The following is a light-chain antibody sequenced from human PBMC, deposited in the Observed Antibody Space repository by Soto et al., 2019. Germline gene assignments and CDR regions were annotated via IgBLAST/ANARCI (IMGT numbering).Light chain of an antibody. CDR2: DVT. CDR3: CSYAGSSTYV. CDR1: SSDVGGYNY. Sequence: QSALTQPPSASGSPGQSVTISCTGTSSDVGGYNYVSWYQHHPGKAPKLMIYDVTERPSGVPDRFSGSKSGNTASLTVSGLQAEDEADYYCCSYAGSSTYVFGTGTQLTVL. V-gene: IGLV2-8*01. J-gene: IGLJ1*01.